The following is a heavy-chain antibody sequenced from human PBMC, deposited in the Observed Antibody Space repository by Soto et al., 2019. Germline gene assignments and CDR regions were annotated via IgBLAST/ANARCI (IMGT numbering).Heavy chain of an antibody. Sequence: ASVKVSCKASGYTFTGYYMHWVRQAPGQGLEWMGWINPNSGGTNYAQKFQGWVTMTRDTSISTAYMELSRLRSDDTAVYYCARGPAIGELGLPPDSAFDSWGQGTLVTISS. CDR3: ARGPAIGELGLPPDSAFDS. J-gene: IGHJ5*01. CDR2: INPNSGGT. D-gene: IGHD3-10*01. CDR1: GYTFTGYY. V-gene: IGHV1-2*04.